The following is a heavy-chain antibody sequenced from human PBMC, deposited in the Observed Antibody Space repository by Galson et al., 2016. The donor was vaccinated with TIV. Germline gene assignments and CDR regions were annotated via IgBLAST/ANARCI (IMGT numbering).Heavy chain of an antibody. CDR2: ISGGGGST. D-gene: IGHD3-22*01. Sequence: SLRLSCAASGITFSSYAMSWVRQVPGKGLEWVSAISGGGGSTYYADSVKGRFTISRDNSKSTLYLQLDSLRVEDTAVYYCAKMDSSGLSYARRFDYWGQGTLVTVSS. CDR3: AKMDSSGLSYARRFDY. J-gene: IGHJ4*02. V-gene: IGHV3-23*01. CDR1: GITFSSYA.